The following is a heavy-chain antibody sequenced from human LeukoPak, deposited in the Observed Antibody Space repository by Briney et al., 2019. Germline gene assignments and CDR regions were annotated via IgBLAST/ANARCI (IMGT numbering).Heavy chain of an antibody. J-gene: IGHJ4*02. D-gene: IGHD2-2*01. Sequence: GGSLRLSCAASGFTSSSYAMSWVRQAPAKGLEWVSAISGSGGSTYYADSVKGRFTISRDNSKKTLYLQMHSLRAEDTAVYYCAPGPCSSSTCYAAEGYWGQGTLVTVSS. CDR1: GFTSSSYA. V-gene: IGHV3-23*01. CDR2: ISGSGGST. CDR3: APGPCSSSTCYAAEGY.